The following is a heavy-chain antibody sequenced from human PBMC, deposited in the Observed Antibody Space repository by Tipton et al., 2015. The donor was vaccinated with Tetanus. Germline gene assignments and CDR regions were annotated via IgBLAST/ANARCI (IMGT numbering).Heavy chain of an antibody. CDR1: GYTFTNYG. CDR2: INPDSGGT. CDR3: ARERGNRGNAFDL. J-gene: IGHJ3*01. V-gene: IGHV1-2*02. D-gene: IGHD2/OR15-2a*01. Sequence: QSGAEVKEPGASVKVSCKAFGYTFTNYGIHWVRQAPGQGLEWLGWINPDSGGTKYTQNFQGRVTMTRDTPTTTVYLELTSLRPGDTAMYYCARERGNRGNAFDLWGQGTMVAVSS.